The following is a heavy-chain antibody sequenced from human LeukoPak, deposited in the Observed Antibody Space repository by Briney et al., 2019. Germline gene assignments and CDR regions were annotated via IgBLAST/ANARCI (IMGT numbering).Heavy chain of an antibody. D-gene: IGHD3-22*01. CDR3: ARGGYDSSGYFPAEYFQH. V-gene: IGHV4-31*03. Sequence: PSETLSLTCTVSGGSISSGGYYWSWIRQHPGKGLEWIGYIYYSGSTYYNPSLKSRVTISVDRSKNQFSLKLSSVTAADTAVYYCARGGYDSSGYFPAEYFQHWGQGTLVTVSS. CDR1: GGSISSGGYY. J-gene: IGHJ1*01. CDR2: IYYSGST.